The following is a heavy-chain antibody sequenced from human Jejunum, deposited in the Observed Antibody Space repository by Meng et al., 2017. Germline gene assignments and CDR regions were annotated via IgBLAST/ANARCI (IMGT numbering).Heavy chain of an antibody. Sequence: QLQLQESGSGLVKPSQTLSLTRVVSGGSMSSSYYSWGWIRQPPGKGLEWIGYIFNSGSTHFNPSLKSRVTISMDSSKNQFSLNLTSVTAGDTAVYYCARGAGDRFDFWGRGTLVTVSS. D-gene: IGHD4-17*01. CDR1: GGSMSSSYYS. CDR3: ARGAGDRFDF. J-gene: IGHJ4*02. CDR2: IFNSGST. V-gene: IGHV4-30-2*01.